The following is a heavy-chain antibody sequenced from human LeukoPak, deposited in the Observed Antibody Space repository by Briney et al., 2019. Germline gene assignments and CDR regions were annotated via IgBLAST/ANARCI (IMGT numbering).Heavy chain of an antibody. D-gene: IGHD5-24*01. J-gene: IGHJ5*02. CDR2: IHDSGST. CDR3: ARESMAYNWFDP. Sequence: SETLSLTCVVSGDSISSGGYSWSWIRQTPGKGLEWIAYIHDSGSTYNNPSLKSRLSISIDTSKNQFSLKLNSVTAADTAVYYCARESMAYNWFDPWGQGTLVTVSS. CDR1: GDSISSGGYS. V-gene: IGHV4-30-4*07.